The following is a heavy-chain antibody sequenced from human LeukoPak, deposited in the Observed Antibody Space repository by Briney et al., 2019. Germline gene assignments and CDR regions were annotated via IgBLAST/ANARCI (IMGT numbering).Heavy chain of an antibody. CDR3: ARGNIAAAGRDYFDH. CDR2: IIPILGIA. J-gene: IGHJ4*02. V-gene: IGHV1-69*04. CDR1: GGTFSSYA. Sequence: GASVKVSCKASGGTFSSYAISWVRQAPGQGLEWMGRIIPILGIANYAQKFQGRVTITADKSTSTAYMELSSMRSEDTAVYYCARGNIAAAGRDYFDHWGQGTLVTVSS. D-gene: IGHD6-13*01.